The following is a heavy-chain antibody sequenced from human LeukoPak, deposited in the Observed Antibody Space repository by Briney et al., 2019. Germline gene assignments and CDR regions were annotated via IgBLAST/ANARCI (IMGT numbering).Heavy chain of an antibody. CDR3: ASYSGSYFYYYGMDV. D-gene: IGHD1-26*01. V-gene: IGHV1-2*02. CDR1: GYTFTGYY. CDR2: INPNSGGT. J-gene: IGHJ6*02. Sequence: VATVKVSCKASGYTFTGYYMHWVRQAPGQGLEWMGWINPNSGGTNYAQKFQGRVTMTRDTSISTAYMELSRLRSDDTAVYYCASYSGSYFYYYGMDVWGQGTTVTVSS.